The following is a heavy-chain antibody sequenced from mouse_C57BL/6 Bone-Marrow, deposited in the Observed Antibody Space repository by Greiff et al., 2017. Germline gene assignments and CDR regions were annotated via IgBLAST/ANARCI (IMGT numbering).Heavy chain of an antibody. D-gene: IGHD3-2*02. CDR3: ARSRQLRLAGFDY. V-gene: IGHV1-82*01. CDR1: GYAFSSSW. CDR2: IYPGDGDT. Sequence: QVQLKESGPELVKPGASVKISCKASGYAFSSSWMNWVKQRPGKGLEWIGRIYPGDGDTNYNGKFKGKATLTADKSSSTAYMQLSSLTSEDSAVYFCARSRQLRLAGFDYWGQGTTLTVSS. J-gene: IGHJ2*01.